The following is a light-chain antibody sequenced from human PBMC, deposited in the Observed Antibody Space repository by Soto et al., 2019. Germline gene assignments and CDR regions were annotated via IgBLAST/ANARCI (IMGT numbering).Light chain of an antibody. J-gene: IGKJ1*01. CDR2: GAS. CDR1: QNISSN. Sequence: EIVMTQSPATLSVSPGDRATLSCRASQNISSNLAWYQQKPGQAPRVLIDGASTRATGIPARFSGSGSGTEFTITISSLQSEDFATYYCQQYNNWLWTFGQGTKVEIK. V-gene: IGKV3-15*01. CDR3: QQYNNWLWT.